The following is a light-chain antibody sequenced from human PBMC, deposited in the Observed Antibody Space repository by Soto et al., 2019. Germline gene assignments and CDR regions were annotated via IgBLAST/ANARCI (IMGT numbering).Light chain of an antibody. J-gene: IGLJ2*01. CDR2: DNN. CDR1: SSNIGNNY. CDR3: ATWDYSLPGEV. Sequence: SVLTQPPSVSAAPGQKVTVSCSGSSSNIGNNYVSWYQQLPGTAPKLLIYDNNKRPSGIPDRFSGSKSGTSGTLDITGLQTGDEADYYCATWDYSLPGEVFGGGPNLTVL. V-gene: IGLV1-51*01.